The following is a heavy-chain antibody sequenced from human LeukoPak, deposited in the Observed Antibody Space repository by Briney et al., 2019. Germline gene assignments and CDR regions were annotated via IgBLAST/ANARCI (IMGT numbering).Heavy chain of an antibody. D-gene: IGHD3-22*01. Sequence: SVKVSCKASGGTFSSYAISWVRQAPGQGLEWMGRIIPILGIANYAQKFQGRVTITADKSTSTAYMELSSLRSEDTAVYYCARDITGDSSGYPFDYWGQGTLVTVSS. J-gene: IGHJ4*02. CDR3: ARDITGDSSGYPFDY. CDR1: GGTFSSYA. CDR2: IIPILGIA. V-gene: IGHV1-69*04.